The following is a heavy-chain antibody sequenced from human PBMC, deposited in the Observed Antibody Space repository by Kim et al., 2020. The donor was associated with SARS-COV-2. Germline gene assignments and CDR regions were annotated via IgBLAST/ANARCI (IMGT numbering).Heavy chain of an antibody. CDR3: ARQVYDSSGYYYLDS. D-gene: IGHD3-22*01. CDR2: IYYSGST. J-gene: IGHJ4*02. Sequence: SETLSLTCTVSGGSISSSSYFWGWIRQSPGKGLEWIGNIYYSGSTYYNPSLESRVTMSVDTSKNQFSLKLSSVTAADTAVYYCARQVYDSSGYYYLDSWGQGTLVTVSS. CDR1: GGSISSSSYF. V-gene: IGHV4-39*01.